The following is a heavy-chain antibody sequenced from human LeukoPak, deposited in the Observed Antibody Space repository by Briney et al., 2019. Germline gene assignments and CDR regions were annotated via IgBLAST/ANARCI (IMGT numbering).Heavy chain of an antibody. D-gene: IGHD3-22*01. CDR3: VRESEYYFDHSASFDY. CDR2: MSSDGNAM. J-gene: IGHJ4*02. Sequence: GGSLRLSCAASGFTFTTYLIHWVRQAPGKGLEWVAVMSSDGNAMFYADSVKGRFTISRDNSKNTLYLQMNSLRAEDTAVYYCVRESEYYFDHSASFDYWGQGTLVTVSS. CDR1: GFTFTTYL. V-gene: IGHV3-30-3*01.